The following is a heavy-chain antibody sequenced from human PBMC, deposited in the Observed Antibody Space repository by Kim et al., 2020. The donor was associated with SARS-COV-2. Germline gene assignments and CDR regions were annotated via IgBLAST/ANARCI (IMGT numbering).Heavy chain of an antibody. V-gene: IGHV1-18*01. D-gene: IGHD3-22*01. Sequence: YAQKLQGRVTMTPDTSTSTAYMELRSLRSDDTAVYYCARPYYYDSSGYLHWGQGTLVTVSS. J-gene: IGHJ4*02. CDR3: ARPYYYDSSGYLH.